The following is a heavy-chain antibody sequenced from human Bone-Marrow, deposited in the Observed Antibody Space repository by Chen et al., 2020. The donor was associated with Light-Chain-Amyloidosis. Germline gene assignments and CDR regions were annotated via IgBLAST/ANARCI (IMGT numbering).Heavy chain of an antibody. D-gene: IGHD3-10*01. CDR2: IKKKADGGTT. CDR3: TTLGQGTFHI. V-gene: IGHV3-15*01. CDR1: GFTFSNAW. Sequence: EVQLVESGGGLVKPGGSLTLSCAAGFTFSNAWMGWVRQAPGKGLEWVGRIKKKADGGTTEYAAPVKGRFTISRDDSKNTLYLQMNSLKTEDTAVYYCTTLGQGTFHIWGQGTMVTVSS. J-gene: IGHJ3*02.